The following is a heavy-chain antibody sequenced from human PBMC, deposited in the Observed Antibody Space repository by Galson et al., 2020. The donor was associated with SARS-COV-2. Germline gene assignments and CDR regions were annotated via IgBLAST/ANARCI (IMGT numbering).Heavy chain of an antibody. CDR3: ASGAIAAAGGYYYYGMDV. Sequence: NSGGSLRLSCAASGFTFSSYSMNWVRQAPGKGLEWVSSISSSSSYIYYADSVKGRFTISRDNAKNSLYLQMNSLRAEDMAVYYCASGAIAAAGGYYYYGMDVWGQGTTVTVSS. CDR1: GFTFSSYS. D-gene: IGHD6-13*01. CDR2: ISSSSSYI. V-gene: IGHV3-21*01. J-gene: IGHJ6*02.